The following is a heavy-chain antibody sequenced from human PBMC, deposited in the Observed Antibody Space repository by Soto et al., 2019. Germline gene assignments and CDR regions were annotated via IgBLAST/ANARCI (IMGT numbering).Heavy chain of an antibody. CDR1: GFTFISYA. Sequence: GGSLRLSCAASGFTFISYAMSWVRQAPGKGLEWVSAISGSGGSTYYADSVKGRFTISRDNSKNTLYLQMNSLRAEDTAVYYCAKGSNPYYYYGMDVWGQGTTVTVSS. D-gene: IGHD2-2*01. J-gene: IGHJ6*02. CDR3: AKGSNPYYYYGMDV. CDR2: ISGSGGST. V-gene: IGHV3-23*01.